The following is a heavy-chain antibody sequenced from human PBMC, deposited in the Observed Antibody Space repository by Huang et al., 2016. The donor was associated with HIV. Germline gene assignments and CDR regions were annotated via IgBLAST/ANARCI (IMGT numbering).Heavy chain of an antibody. CDR1: GFPFSSYA. Sequence: EVQLLESGGGLVQPGGSLRLSCAASGFPFSSYAMSWVRQAPGKGLGVVSSITGRGSSSYDAASVKGRFTISRDNSKNTLYLQMNSLRAEDTAIYYCAKADSGAAAGSLVDYWGQGTLVTVSS. D-gene: IGHD6-13*01. J-gene: IGHJ4*02. CDR3: AKADSGAAAGSLVDY. V-gene: IGHV3-23*01. CDR2: ITGRGSSS.